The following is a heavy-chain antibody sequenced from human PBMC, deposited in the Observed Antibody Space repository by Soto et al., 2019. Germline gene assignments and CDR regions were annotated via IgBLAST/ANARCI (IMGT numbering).Heavy chain of an antibody. D-gene: IGHD2-21*02. V-gene: IGHV3-21*01. CDR2: ISSSGSYI. CDR3: ARELGCGGDCPDS. J-gene: IGHJ4*02. Sequence: APGKGLEWISSISSSGSYIYYADSVKGRFTIFRDNAKNSLYLQMNSLRVQDTAVYYCARELGCGGDCPDSWCQGTRVTV.